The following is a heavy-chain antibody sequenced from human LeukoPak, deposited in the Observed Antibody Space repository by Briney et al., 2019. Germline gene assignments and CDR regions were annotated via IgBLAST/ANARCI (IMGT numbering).Heavy chain of an antibody. CDR1: GFTFNDYA. CDR2: ISYDGYDQ. V-gene: IGHV3-30-3*01. J-gene: IGHJ4*02. Sequence: RAGKSLRLSCAASGFTFNDYAMYWVRQAPGKGLEWVTLISYDGYDQSYADSVRGRFTISRDNSKNTLYLQMDSLRTEDTAVYYCARDFFPIVDSSWYEIGYWGQGTLVTVSS. D-gene: IGHD6-13*01. CDR3: ARDFFPIVDSSWYEIGY.